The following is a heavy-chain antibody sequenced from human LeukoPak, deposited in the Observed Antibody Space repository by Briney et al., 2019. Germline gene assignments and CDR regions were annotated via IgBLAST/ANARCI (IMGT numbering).Heavy chain of an antibody. CDR2: INWNGGST. D-gene: IGHD3-10*01. Sequence: GGSLRLSCAASGFTFDDYGMSWVRQAPGKGLEWVSGINWNGGSTGYADSVKGRFTISRDNAKNSLYLQMNSLRAEDTASYYCARDEWFGEPNPHYYHMDVWGKGTTVTISS. V-gene: IGHV3-20*04. CDR1: GFTFDDYG. J-gene: IGHJ6*03. CDR3: ARDEWFGEPNPHYYHMDV.